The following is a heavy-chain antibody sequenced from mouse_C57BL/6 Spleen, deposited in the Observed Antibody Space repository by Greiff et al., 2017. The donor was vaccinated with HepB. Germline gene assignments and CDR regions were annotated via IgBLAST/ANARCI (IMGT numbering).Heavy chain of an antibody. CDR3: AREGNYRFDY. CDR2: IYPSDSET. D-gene: IGHD1-1*01. J-gene: IGHJ2*01. Sequence: QVQLQQPGAELVRPGSSVKLSCKASGYTFTSYWMDWVKQRPGQGLEWIGNIYPSDSETHYNQKFKDKAKLTVDKSSSTAYMQLSSLTSEDSAVSYCAREGNYRFDYWGQGTTLTVSS. CDR1: GYTFTSYW. V-gene: IGHV1-61*01.